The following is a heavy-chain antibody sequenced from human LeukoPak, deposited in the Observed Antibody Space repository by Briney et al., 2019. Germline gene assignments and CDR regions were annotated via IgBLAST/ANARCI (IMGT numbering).Heavy chain of an antibody. Sequence: GGSLRLSCVGSGFTSIAYALTWARQAPGKGLEWVPGISGGGVTTYYADSVKGRFTFSRDNSMNTLYLQMNSLRADDTAIYYCARNQQLGGHSYYYYGMDVWGQGTTVTVSS. CDR2: ISGGGVTT. CDR3: ARNQQLGGHSYYYYGMDV. V-gene: IGHV3-23*01. D-gene: IGHD3-16*01. J-gene: IGHJ6*02. CDR1: GFTSIAYA.